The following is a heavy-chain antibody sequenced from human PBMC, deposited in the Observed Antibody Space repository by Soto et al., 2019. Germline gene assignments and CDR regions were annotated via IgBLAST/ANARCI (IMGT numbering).Heavy chain of an antibody. CDR1: GYSFTSYW. V-gene: IGHV5-10-1*01. D-gene: IGHD2-2*02. CDR3: ARQVEQGGGNYIVVVPAAIPAGWFDP. J-gene: IGHJ5*02. Sequence: VESLKISCKGSGYSFTSYWISWVRQVPGKGLEWMGRIDPSDSYTNYSPSFQGHVTISADKSISTAYLQWRSLKASDTAMYYCARQVEQGGGNYIVVVPAAIPAGWFDPWGQGTLVTVPQ. CDR2: IDPSDSYT.